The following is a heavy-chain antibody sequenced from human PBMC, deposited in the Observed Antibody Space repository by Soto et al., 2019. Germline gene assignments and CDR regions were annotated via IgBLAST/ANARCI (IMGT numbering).Heavy chain of an antibody. J-gene: IGHJ5*02. D-gene: IGHD3-10*01. Sequence: QVQLQQWGAGLLKPSETLSLTCAVYGGSFSGYYWSWIRQPPGKGLEWIGEINHSGSTNYNPALKSRVTISVDTSKNQCSLKLSSVTAADTAVDYCARVGGVMVRGARPTNWFDPWGQGTLVTVSS. CDR3: ARVGGVMVRGARPTNWFDP. CDR1: GGSFSGYY. V-gene: IGHV4-34*01. CDR2: INHSGST.